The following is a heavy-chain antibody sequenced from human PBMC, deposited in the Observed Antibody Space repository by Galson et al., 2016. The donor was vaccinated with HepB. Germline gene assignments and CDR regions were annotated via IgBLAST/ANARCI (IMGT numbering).Heavy chain of an antibody. CDR1: GGPFDYYA. Sequence: SVKVSCKASGGPFDYYAINWVRQAPGQGLEWMGGIIPIFGTANYAQRFQGRVTFTADESTTTAYMELSSLRSKDTAVYYCAFDLEQRRRFDHWGQGTLVTVSS. J-gene: IGHJ5*02. CDR3: AFDLEQRRRFDH. D-gene: IGHD1/OR15-1a*01. CDR2: IIPIFGTA. V-gene: IGHV1-69*13.